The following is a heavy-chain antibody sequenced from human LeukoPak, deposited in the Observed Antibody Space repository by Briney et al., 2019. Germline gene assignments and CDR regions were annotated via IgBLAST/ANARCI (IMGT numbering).Heavy chain of an antibody. CDR3: ARDSEPPGIAAAVSRFDP. J-gene: IGHJ5*02. CDR2: INPSGGST. D-gene: IGHD6-13*01. V-gene: IGHV1-46*01. CDR1: GYTLTSYY. Sequence: ASVKVSCKASGYTLTSYYMHWVRQAPGQGLEWMGIINPSGGSTSYAQKFQGRVTMTRDTSTSTVYMELSSLRSEDTAVYYCARDSEPPGIAAAVSRFDPWGQGTLVTVSS.